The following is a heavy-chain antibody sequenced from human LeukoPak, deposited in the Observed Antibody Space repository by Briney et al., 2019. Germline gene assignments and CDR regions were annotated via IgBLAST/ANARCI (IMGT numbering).Heavy chain of an antibody. CDR3: ARVIGNMVRGVILVY. V-gene: IGHV1-8*01. CDR2: MNPNSGNT. Sequence: ASVKVSCKASGYTFTSYYINWVRQATGQGLEWMGWMNPNSGNTGYAQKFQGRVTMTRNTSISTAYMELSSLRSEDTAVYYCARVIGNMVRGVILVYWGQGTLVTVSS. CDR1: GYTFTSYY. D-gene: IGHD3-10*01. J-gene: IGHJ4*02.